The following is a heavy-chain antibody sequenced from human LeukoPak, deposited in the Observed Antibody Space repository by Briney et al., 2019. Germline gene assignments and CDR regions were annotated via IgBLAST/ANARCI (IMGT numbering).Heavy chain of an antibody. CDR3: ARDLGYCSGGSCYGAYCDY. J-gene: IGHJ4*02. CDR1: GFTSISYW. Sequence: SGGSLRLSCAASGFTSISYWMNWVSQAPGKGLEWVANIKQDGSEKYYVDSVKGRFTISRDNAKNSLYLQMNSLRAEDTAVYYCARDLGYCSGGSCYGAYCDYWGQGTLVTVSS. D-gene: IGHD2-15*01. V-gene: IGHV3-7*01. CDR2: IKQDGSEK.